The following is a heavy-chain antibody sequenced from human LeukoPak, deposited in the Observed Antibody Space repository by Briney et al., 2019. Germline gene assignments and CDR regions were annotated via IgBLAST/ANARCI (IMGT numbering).Heavy chain of an antibody. Sequence: GGSQRLSCAASGFTFSSYAMSWVRQAPGKGLEGVSAISGSGGSTYYTDSVKGRFTIYRDNSKNTLYMQMNSLRAADTAVYYCAKDSPMGYYYDSSGYYPKYYFDYWGQGTLVTVSS. CDR3: AKDSPMGYYYDSSGYYPKYYFDY. CDR1: GFTFSSYA. J-gene: IGHJ4*02. CDR2: ISGSGGST. D-gene: IGHD3-22*01. V-gene: IGHV3-23*01.